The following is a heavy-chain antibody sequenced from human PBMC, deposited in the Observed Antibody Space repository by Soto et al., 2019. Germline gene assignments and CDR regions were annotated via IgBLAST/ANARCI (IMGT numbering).Heavy chain of an antibody. CDR2: ISASGGST. CDR3: ARARTTTWSGTTRGWFDP. Sequence: GGSLRLSCAASGSTFSRYAMNWVREAPGKGLEWVSGISASGGSTYYADFVKGRITISRDNPKSTLYLQMNSLRVDDTGEYYCARARTTTWSGTTRGWFDPWGQGSLVTVSS. CDR1: GSTFSRYA. V-gene: IGHV3-23*01. J-gene: IGHJ5*02. D-gene: IGHD1-7*01.